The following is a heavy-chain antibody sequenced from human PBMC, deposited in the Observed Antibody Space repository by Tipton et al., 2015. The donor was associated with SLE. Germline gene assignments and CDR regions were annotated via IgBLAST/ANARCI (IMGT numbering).Heavy chain of an antibody. D-gene: IGHD3-3*01. CDR1: GGSISSSSYY. Sequence: TLSLTCTVSGGSISSSSYYWGWIRQPPGKGLEWIGYIYYSGSTNYNPSLKSRVTMSVDTSKNQFSLKLSSVTAADTAVYYCARGPILEWFQPYWFDPWGQGTLVTVSS. V-gene: IGHV4-61*05. J-gene: IGHJ5*02. CDR3: ARGPILEWFQPYWFDP. CDR2: IYYSGST.